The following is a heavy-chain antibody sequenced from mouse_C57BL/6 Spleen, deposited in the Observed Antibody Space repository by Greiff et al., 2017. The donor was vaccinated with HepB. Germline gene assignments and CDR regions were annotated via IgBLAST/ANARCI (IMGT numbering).Heavy chain of an antibody. CDR1: GYTFTSYW. D-gene: IGHD3-2*02. CDR3: AREQLRPWFAY. J-gene: IGHJ3*01. Sequence: VQLQQPGAELVRPGTSVKLSCKASGYTFTSYWMHWVKQRPGQGLEWIGVIDPSDSYTNYNQKFKGKATLTVDTSSSTACMQLSSLTSEDSAVYYCAREQLRPWFAYWGQGTLVTVSA. V-gene: IGHV1-59*01. CDR2: IDPSDSYT.